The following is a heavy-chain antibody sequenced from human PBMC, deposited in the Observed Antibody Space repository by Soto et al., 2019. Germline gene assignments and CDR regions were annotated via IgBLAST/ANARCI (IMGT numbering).Heavy chain of an antibody. D-gene: IGHD3-10*01. CDR1: GGSISSYY. V-gene: IGHV4-59*01. CDR3: ARHDPDRGFDP. CDR2: IYYSGST. Sequence: QVQLQESGPGLVKPSETLSLTCTVSGGSISSYYWSWIRQPPGKGLEWIGYIYYSGSTNYNPSLKSRVTISVDTSKNQFSLKLSSVTAADTAVYYCARHDPDRGFDPWGQGTLVTVSS. J-gene: IGHJ5*02.